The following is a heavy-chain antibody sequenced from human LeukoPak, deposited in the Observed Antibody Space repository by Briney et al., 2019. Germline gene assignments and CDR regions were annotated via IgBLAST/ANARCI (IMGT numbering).Heavy chain of an antibody. CDR1: GYTFTSYD. CDR2: MNPNSGNT. CDR3: AREYRGNSGWFGP. Sequence: ASVKVSCKASGYTFTSYDLNWVRQATGQGLEWIGWMNPNSGNTGYAQEFQGRVTLTRSTSISTAYMELRSLTSEDTAVYYCAREYRGNSGWFGPLGQGTLVTVSS. J-gene: IGHJ5*01. D-gene: IGHD4-23*01. V-gene: IGHV1-8*01.